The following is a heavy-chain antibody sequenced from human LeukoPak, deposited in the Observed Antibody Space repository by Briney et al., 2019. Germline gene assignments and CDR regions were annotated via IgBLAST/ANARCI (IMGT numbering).Heavy chain of an antibody. J-gene: IGHJ4*02. D-gene: IGHD2-15*01. V-gene: IGHV4-59*01. CDR3: ARTGIIGYCSGGSCPFDY. CDR2: IYYSGST. Sequence: SETLSLTCTVSGGSISSYYWSWIRQPPGKGLEWIGYIYYSGSTNYNPSLKSRVTISVDTSKNQFSLKLSSVTAADTAVCYCARTGIIGYCSGGSCPFDYWGQGTLVTVSS. CDR1: GGSISSYY.